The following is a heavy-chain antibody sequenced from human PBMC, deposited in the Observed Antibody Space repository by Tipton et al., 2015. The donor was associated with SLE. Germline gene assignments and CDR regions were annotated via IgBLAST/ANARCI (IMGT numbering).Heavy chain of an antibody. CDR3: ARDQKASNL. CDR1: GGSFSGYY. V-gene: IGHV4-34*01. D-gene: IGHD2-21*01. Sequence: TLSLTCAVYGGSFSGYYWIWIRQPPGKGLEWIGSIYYSGSTYYNPSLKSRVTISVDTSKNQFSLKLSSVTAAGTAVYYCARDQKASNLWGQGTLVTVSS. CDR2: IYYSGST. J-gene: IGHJ5*02.